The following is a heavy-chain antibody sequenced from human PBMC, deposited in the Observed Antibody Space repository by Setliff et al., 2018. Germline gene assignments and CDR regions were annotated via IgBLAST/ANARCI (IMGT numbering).Heavy chain of an antibody. CDR1: GGSINSGVYY. CDR2: IYHGGDT. CDR3: VRMSGFLYMDV. Sequence: PSETLSLTCTVSGGSINSGVYYWGWIRQPPGKGLEWIGRIYHGGDTYYNASLKSRLTISVDTSKNQFSLKLSSVTAADTAVYYCVRMSGFLYMDVWGKGTTVTVSS. V-gene: IGHV4-39*01. D-gene: IGHD3-3*01. J-gene: IGHJ6*03.